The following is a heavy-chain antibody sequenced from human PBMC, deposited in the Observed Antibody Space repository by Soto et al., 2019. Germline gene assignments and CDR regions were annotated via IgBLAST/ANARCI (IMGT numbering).Heavy chain of an antibody. Sequence: ASVKVSCKVSGYTLTELSMHWVRQAPGKGLEWMGGFDPEDGETIYAQKFQGRVTMTEDTSTDTAYMELSSLRSEDTAVYYCATCGMVRGCYYYGMDVWGQGTTVTVSS. D-gene: IGHD3-10*01. V-gene: IGHV1-24*01. CDR1: GYTLTELS. CDR2: FDPEDGET. CDR3: ATCGMVRGCYYYGMDV. J-gene: IGHJ6*02.